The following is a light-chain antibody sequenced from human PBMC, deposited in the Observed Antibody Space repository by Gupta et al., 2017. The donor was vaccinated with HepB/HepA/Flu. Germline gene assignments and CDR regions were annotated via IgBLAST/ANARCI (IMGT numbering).Light chain of an antibody. CDR3: AAWDDSLNGPV. CDR1: SSNIGSNT. V-gene: IGLV1-44*01. Sequence: QSVLTQPPSASGTPGQRVTISCSGSSSNIGSNTVNWYQQLPGTAPKILIYSNNQPPSGVPDRFSGSKSGTSASLAISGLQSEDEADYYCAAWDDSLNGPVFGGETKLTVL. J-gene: IGLJ3*02. CDR2: SNN.